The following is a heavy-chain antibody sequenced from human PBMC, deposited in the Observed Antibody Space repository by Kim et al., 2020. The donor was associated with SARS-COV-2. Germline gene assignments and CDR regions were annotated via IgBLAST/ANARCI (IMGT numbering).Heavy chain of an antibody. V-gene: IGHV4-34*01. Sequence: TEYTPALQSRVTLSVDTSKNQFSLKLTAVTAADTAVYSCARRSASAGVDWWGQGTPVTVSS. D-gene: IGHD1-1*01. CDR3: ARRSASAGVDW. J-gene: IGHJ4*02. CDR2: T.